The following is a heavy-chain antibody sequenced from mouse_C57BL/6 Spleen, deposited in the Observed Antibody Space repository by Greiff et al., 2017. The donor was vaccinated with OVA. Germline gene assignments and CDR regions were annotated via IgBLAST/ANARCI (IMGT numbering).Heavy chain of an antibody. CDR1: GYTFTSYW. CDR3: AIAGNYWYFDV. D-gene: IGHD2-1*01. V-gene: IGHV1-74*01. J-gene: IGHJ1*03. Sequence: VQLQQPGAELVKPGASVKVSCKASGYTFTSYWMHWVKQRPGQGLEWIGRIHPSDSDTNYNQKFKGKATLTVDKSSSTAYMQLSSLTSEDSAVDYCAIAGNYWYFDVWGTGTTVTVSS. CDR2: IHPSDSDT.